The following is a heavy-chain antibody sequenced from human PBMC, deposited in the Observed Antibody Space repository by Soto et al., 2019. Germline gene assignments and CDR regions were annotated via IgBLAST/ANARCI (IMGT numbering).Heavy chain of an antibody. D-gene: IGHD4-17*01. J-gene: IGHJ3*02. Sequence: GGSLRLSCAASGFTFSSYDMHWVRQATGKGLEWVSAIGTAGDTYYPGSVKGRFTISRENAKNSLYLQMNSLRAGDTAVYYCARGTSDYVEKNAFDIWGQGTMVTVSS. CDR1: GFTFSSYD. CDR3: ARGTSDYVEKNAFDI. V-gene: IGHV3-13*01. CDR2: IGTAGDT.